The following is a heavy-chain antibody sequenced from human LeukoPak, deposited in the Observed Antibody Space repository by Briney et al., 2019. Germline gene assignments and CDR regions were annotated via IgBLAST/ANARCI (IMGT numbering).Heavy chain of an antibody. J-gene: IGHJ4*02. V-gene: IGHV3-7*01. CDR3: ASLEKCYDMTYFDY. CDR1: GFTFSSYR. CDR2: IKKDGSEK. Sequence: GGSLRLSCAASGFTFSSYRMSWVRQAPGKGLGWVSIIKKDGSEKYYVASVKGRCTISRNNAKKSLYLHMNSLRATDTSAYYCASLEKCYDMTYFDYWGQGNLVTVSS. D-gene: IGHD3-16*01.